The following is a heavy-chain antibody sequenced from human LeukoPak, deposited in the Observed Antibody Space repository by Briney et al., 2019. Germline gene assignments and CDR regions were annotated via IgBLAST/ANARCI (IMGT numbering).Heavy chain of an antibody. J-gene: IGHJ3*01. Sequence: SQTLSLTCTVSGAFISSGGFYWSWLRQPPGKGLEWIGYIYHSGKAYYNPSLESRVTISVDRSKNHFSLNLNSVTAADTSVYYCARGGRAFDVWGQGTLISVSP. CDR2: IYHSGKA. V-gene: IGHV4-30-2*01. CDR3: ARGGRAFDV. CDR1: GAFISSGGFY.